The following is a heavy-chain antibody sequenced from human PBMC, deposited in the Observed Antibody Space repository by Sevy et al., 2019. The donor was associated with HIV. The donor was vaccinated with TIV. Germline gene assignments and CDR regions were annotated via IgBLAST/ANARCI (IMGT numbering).Heavy chain of an antibody. Sequence: GGSPRLSCAASGFTFSSYNMNWVRQAPGKGLEWVSSISGSSNYIYYAESVKGRFIISRDNAKNTLYLQMNSLRAEDTAVYYCAKVATYSSSSGERRPNDYWGQGTLVTVSS. CDR2: ISGSSNYI. D-gene: IGHD6-6*01. V-gene: IGHV3-21*04. CDR1: GFTFSSYN. CDR3: AKVATYSSSSGERRPNDY. J-gene: IGHJ4*02.